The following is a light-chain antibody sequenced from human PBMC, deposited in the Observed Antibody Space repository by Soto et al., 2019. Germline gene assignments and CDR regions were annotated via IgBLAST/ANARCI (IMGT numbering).Light chain of an antibody. CDR2: LGS. V-gene: IGKV2-28*01. Sequence: DIVMTESPLSLPVTPGEAASISCRSSHSLLHSNGYNYVDWYLQKAGQSPHILIYLGSNRASGVPARFSGSGSVTYFKLKISSVEAEDVGVYYCMKSLETPWTFGQGTKVDIK. CDR1: HSLLHSNGYNY. CDR3: MKSLETPWT. J-gene: IGKJ1*01.